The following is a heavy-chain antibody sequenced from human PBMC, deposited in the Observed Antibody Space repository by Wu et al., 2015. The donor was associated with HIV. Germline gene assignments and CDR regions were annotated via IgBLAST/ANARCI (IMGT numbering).Heavy chain of an antibody. V-gene: IGHV1-18*01. Sequence: QVQLVQSGAEMNKPGASVKVSCKASGYTFTNYGINWVRQAPGQGLEWMGWISIYNGNTNYAQNLQGRVTMTTDTSTSTAYMELRSLRSDDTAVYYXARANQLERTGGTTWGQGTLVTVSS. J-gene: IGHJ4*02. CDR1: GYTFTNYG. D-gene: IGHD1-1*01. CDR2: ISIYNGNT. CDR3: ARANQLERTGGTT.